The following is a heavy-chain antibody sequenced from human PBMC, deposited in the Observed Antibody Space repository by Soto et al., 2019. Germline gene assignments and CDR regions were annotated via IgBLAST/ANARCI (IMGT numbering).Heavy chain of an antibody. CDR1: GYTFSSFA. V-gene: IGHV1-3*01. CDR2: INVGSGDR. CDR3: ARTSDSFGAAWIHP. Sequence: QVQLVQSGAEVKKPGASVTVSCKTSGYTFSSFAIHWVRQAPGQRLEWMGWINVGSGDRKYSEKFQDRIIISRDISASTAYLEVYSLSYEDSVVYYCARTSDSFGAAWIHPWGQGTLVTVTS. J-gene: IGHJ5*02. D-gene: IGHD3-10*01.